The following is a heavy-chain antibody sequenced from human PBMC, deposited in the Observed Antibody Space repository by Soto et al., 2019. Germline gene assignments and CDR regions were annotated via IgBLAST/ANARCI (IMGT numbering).Heavy chain of an antibody. CDR3: AKERVVRGVTEY. J-gene: IGHJ4*01. D-gene: IGHD3-10*01. CDR1: GFIFSGYG. V-gene: IGHV3-30*18. CDR2: ISHDGSST. Sequence: QVPLVESGGGVVQPGRSLRLACAASGFIFSGYGMHWVRQAPGKGLEWVAVISHDGSSTFYADSVKGRFTISRDNSKKTLYLEMHSLRPEDTAVYYCAKERVVRGVTEYWGQGTLVTVSS.